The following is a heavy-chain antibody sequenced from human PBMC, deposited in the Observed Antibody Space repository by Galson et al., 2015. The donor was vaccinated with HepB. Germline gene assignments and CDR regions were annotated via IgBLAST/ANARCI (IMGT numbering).Heavy chain of an antibody. V-gene: IGHV4-31*03. CDR2: IYYSGST. Sequence: TLSLTCTVSGGSISSGGYYWSWIRQHPGKGLEWIGYIYYSGSTYYNPSLKSRVTISVDTSKNQFSLKLSSVTAADTAVYYCASNIVVEHAFDIWGQGTMVTVSS. D-gene: IGHD2-2*01. J-gene: IGHJ3*02. CDR3: ASNIVVEHAFDI. CDR1: GGSISSGGYY.